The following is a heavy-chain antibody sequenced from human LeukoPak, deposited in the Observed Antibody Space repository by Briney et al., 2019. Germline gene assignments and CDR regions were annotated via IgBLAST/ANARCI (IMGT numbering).Heavy chain of an antibody. CDR1: GYTFTSNY. D-gene: IGHD6-19*01. CDR2: INPSGGST. Sequence: ASVRVSCKASGYTFTSNYMHWVRQAPGQGLGWMGLINPSGGSTNYARRFQGRVTITSDTPTRTVFMELSRLRSEETGVYYSPRGLWQWLVEYCGQGALLTVSS. J-gene: IGHJ4*02. V-gene: IGHV1-46*01. CDR3: PRGLWQWLVEY.